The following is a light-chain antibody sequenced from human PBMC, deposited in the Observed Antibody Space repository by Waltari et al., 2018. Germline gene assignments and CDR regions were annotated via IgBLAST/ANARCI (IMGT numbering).Light chain of an antibody. V-gene: IGLV7-46*01. Sequence: QAVVTQEPSLTVSPGGTAPLTCGPSTGAVPRGHYPYWFQQKSGQAPRTLISDTSNKHPWTPARFSGSLLGGKAALTLSGAQPEDEADYYCLLSYSGARVFGGGTKLTVL. CDR3: LLSYSGARV. CDR1: TGAVPRGHY. J-gene: IGLJ2*01. CDR2: DTS.